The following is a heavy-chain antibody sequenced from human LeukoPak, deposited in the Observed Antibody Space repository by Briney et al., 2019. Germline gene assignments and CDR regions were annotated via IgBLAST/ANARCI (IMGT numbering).Heavy chain of an antibody. J-gene: IGHJ3*02. D-gene: IGHD7-27*01. CDR2: IYTSGST. CDR1: GGSISSYC. CDR3: ARGGEAGAYDI. Sequence: SETLSLTCTVSGGSISSYCWSWIRQPAGEGLEWIGRIYTSGSTNYNPSLKSRVTMSVDTSKNQFSLKLSSVTAADTAVYYCARGGEAGAYDIWGQGTMVTVSS. V-gene: IGHV4-4*07.